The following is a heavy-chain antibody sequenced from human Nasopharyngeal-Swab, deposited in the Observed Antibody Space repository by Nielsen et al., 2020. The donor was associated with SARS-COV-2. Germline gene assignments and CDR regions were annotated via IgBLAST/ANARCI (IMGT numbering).Heavy chain of an antibody. V-gene: IGHV1-69*01. J-gene: IGHJ4*02. D-gene: IGHD3-10*01. CDR2: IIPIFGTA. CDR3: ARAGITMVRGGQDYYFDY. Sequence: WVRQASGQGLEWMGGIIPIFGTANYAQKFQGRVTITADESTSTAYMELSSLRSEDTAVYYCARAGITMVRGGQDYYFDYWGQGTLVTVSS.